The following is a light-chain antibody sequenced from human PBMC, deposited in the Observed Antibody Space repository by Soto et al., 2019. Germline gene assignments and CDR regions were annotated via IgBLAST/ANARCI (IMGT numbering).Light chain of an antibody. J-gene: IGLJ3*02. V-gene: IGLV1-44*01. CDR2: SSN. Sequence: QSVLTQPPSASGTPGQRVTISCSGTNSNIGPNSVTWYQHLPGSAPKVLIYSSNQRPSEVPDRFSASKSGTSASLAISGLQSEDEGTYFCAVWDDSLNGPMFGGGTKVTVL. CDR1: NSNIGPNS. CDR3: AVWDDSLNGPM.